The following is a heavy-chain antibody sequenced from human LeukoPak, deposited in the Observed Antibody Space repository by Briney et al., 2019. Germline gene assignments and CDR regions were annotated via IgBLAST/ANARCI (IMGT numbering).Heavy chain of an antibody. Sequence: ASVEVSCKASGYTFTCYYMHWVRQAPGQGLEWMGRINPNSGGTNYAQKFQGRVTMTRDTSISTAYMELSRLRSDDTAVYYCAISMITFGGVIVLNYWGQGTLVTVSS. V-gene: IGHV1-2*06. CDR3: AISMITFGGVIVLNY. CDR2: INPNSGGT. CDR1: GYTFTCYY. D-gene: IGHD3-16*02. J-gene: IGHJ4*02.